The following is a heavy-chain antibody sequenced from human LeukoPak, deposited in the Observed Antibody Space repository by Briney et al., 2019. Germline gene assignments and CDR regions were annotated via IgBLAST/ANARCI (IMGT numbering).Heavy chain of an antibody. D-gene: IGHD3-10*01. V-gene: IGHV3-48*03. Sequence: GGSLRLSCAASGFTFSSYEMNWVRQVPGKGLEWVSYISSSGSTIYYADSVKGRFTISRDNAKNSLYLQMNSLRAEDTAVYYCARDGTMVRGPHWYDPWGQGTLVTVSS. CDR2: ISSSGSTI. CDR3: ARDGTMVRGPHWYDP. J-gene: IGHJ5*02. CDR1: GFTFSSYE.